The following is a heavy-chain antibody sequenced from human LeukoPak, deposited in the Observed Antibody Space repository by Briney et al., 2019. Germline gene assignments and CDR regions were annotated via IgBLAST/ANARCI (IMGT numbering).Heavy chain of an antibody. V-gene: IGHV3-23*01. CDR2: VSSSGDNR. Sequence: GGSLRLSCTASGFTFSSYDMNWVRQAPGKGLEWVSGVSSSGDNRHYADSVKGRFTISRDNSKNTLYLQTNSLRAEDTAVYYCARDSTSCCGSYGMDVWGQGTTVTVSS. CDR1: GFTFSSYD. CDR3: ARDSTSCCGSYGMDV. J-gene: IGHJ6*02. D-gene: IGHD2-2*01.